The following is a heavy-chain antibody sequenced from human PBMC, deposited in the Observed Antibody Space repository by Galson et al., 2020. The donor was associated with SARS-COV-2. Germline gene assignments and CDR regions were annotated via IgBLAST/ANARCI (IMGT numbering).Heavy chain of an antibody. J-gene: IGHJ5*02. Sequence: ASETLSLTCTVSGASIRSGNYYWSWIRQHPGKGLEWIGYIYYNVKTSYNPSLKSRVTISVDTSRNQFFLNLSSVTVADTAVYYCARGVTTPWNKWFDPWGQGTLVTVSS. V-gene: IGHV4-31*03. CDR3: ARGVTTPWNKWFDP. D-gene: IGHD1-1*01. CDR2: IYYNVKT. CDR1: GASIRSGNYY.